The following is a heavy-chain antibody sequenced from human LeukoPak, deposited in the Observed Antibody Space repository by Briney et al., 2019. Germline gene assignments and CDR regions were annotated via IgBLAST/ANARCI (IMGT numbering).Heavy chain of an antibody. V-gene: IGHV4-39*07. Sequence: KSSETLSLTCTVSGGSISSSSYYWSWIRQPPGKGLEWIGEINHSGSTNYNPSLKSRVTISVDTSKNQFSLKLSSVTAADKAVYYCAREMTTIWDYFDHWGQGTLVTVSS. D-gene: IGHD5-24*01. J-gene: IGHJ4*02. CDR3: AREMTTIWDYFDH. CDR2: INHSGST. CDR1: GGSISSSSYY.